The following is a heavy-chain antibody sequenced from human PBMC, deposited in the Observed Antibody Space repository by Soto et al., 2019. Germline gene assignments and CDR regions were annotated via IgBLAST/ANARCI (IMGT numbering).Heavy chain of an antibody. D-gene: IGHD3-22*01. CDR3: ARHQYYYDSSGYYDY. J-gene: IGHJ4*02. Sequence: PGESLKISCKGSGYSFTSYWISWVRQMPGEGLEWMGRIDPSDSYTNYSPSFQGHVTISADKSISTAYLQWSSLKASDTAMYYCARHQYYYDSSGYYDYWGQGTLVTVSS. V-gene: IGHV5-10-1*01. CDR1: GYSFTSYW. CDR2: IDPSDSYT.